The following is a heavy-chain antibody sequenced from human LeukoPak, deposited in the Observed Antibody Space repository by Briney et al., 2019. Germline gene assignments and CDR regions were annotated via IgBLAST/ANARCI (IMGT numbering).Heavy chain of an antibody. J-gene: IGHJ2*01. CDR1: GFTFGTHA. CDR2: ISGDVQTT. D-gene: IGHD3-3*01. CDR3: AKDGYYSSANHFARLHFDL. V-gene: IGHV3-23*01. Sequence: PGGSLRLSCEASGFTFGTHAMNWSRQTPGKGLEWLSVISGDVQTTTYASSVKGRFTISRDNSKNTLYLEMNSLRVDDTAIYYCAKDGYYSSANHFARLHFDLWGRGTRVTVSS.